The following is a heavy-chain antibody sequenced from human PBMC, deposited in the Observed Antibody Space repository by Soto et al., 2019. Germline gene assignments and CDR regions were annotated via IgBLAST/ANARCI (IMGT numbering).Heavy chain of an antibody. CDR3: ARDRSYYYGSGSYKPYYFDY. J-gene: IGHJ4*02. Sequence: EVQLVESGGGVVRPGGSLRLSCAASGFTFDDYGMSWVRQAPGKGLEWFSGINWNGGSTGYADSVKGRFTISRDNAKNSLYLQMNSLRAEDTALYHCARDRSYYYGSGSYKPYYFDYWGQGTLVTVSS. D-gene: IGHD3-10*01. CDR2: INWNGGST. V-gene: IGHV3-20*01. CDR1: GFTFDDYG.